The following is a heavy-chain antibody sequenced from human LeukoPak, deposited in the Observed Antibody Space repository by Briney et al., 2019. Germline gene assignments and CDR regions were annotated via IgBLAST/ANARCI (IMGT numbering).Heavy chain of an antibody. CDR3: AKDSGFAYSSSWYRVDAFDI. CDR1: GFTFSSYG. Sequence: GGSLRLSCAASGFTFSSYGMTWVRQAPGKGLEWVSSISHSDDSTYYADSVKGRFTISRDNSKNTLYLQMNSLRAEDTAVYYCAKDSGFAYSSSWYRVDAFDIWGQGTMVTVSS. J-gene: IGHJ3*02. D-gene: IGHD6-13*01. CDR2: ISHSDDST. V-gene: IGHV3-23*01.